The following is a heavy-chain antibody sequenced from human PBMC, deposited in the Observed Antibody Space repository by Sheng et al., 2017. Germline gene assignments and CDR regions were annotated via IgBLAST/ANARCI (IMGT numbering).Heavy chain of an antibody. CDR1: GFTVSSNY. V-gene: IGHV3-53*01. Sequence: EVQLVESGGGLIQPGGSLRLSCAASGFTVSSNYMSWVRQAPGKGLEWVSVIYSGGSTYYADSVKGRFTISRDNSKNTLYLQMNSLRAEDTAVYYCARDGGGGILTGYPEEDYYGMDVWGQGTTVTVSS. CDR3: ARDGGGGILTGYPEEDYYGMDV. D-gene: IGHD3-9*01. J-gene: IGHJ6*02. CDR2: IYSGGST.